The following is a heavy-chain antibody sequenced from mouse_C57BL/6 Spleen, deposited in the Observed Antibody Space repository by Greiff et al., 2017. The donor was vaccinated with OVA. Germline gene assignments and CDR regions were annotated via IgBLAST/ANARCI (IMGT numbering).Heavy chain of an antibody. D-gene: IGHD1-1*01. CDR1: GFSLTSYG. V-gene: IGHV2-6*01. CDR2: IWGVGST. J-gene: IGHJ3*01. CDR3: ASAAGSSPFAY. Sequence: VKLQESGPGLVAPSQSLSITCTVSGFSLTSYGVDWVRQSPGKGLEWLGVIWGVGSTNYNSALKSRLSISKDNSKSQVFLKMNSLQTDDTAMYYCASAAGSSPFAYWGQGTLVTVSA.